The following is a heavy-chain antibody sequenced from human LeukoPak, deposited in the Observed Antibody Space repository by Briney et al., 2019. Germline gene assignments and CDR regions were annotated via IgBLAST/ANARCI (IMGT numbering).Heavy chain of an antibody. CDR3: AKDPLLGYCSSTSCYGVDY. CDR1: GFTFSSYA. J-gene: IGHJ4*02. CDR2: ISGSGGST. V-gene: IGHV3-23*01. D-gene: IGHD2-2*01. Sequence: SGRSLRLSCAASGFTFSSYAMSWVRQAPGKGLEWVSAISGSGGSTYYADSVKGRFTISRDNSKNTLYLQMNSLRAEDTAVYYCAKDPLLGYCSSTSCYGVDYWGQGTLVTVSS.